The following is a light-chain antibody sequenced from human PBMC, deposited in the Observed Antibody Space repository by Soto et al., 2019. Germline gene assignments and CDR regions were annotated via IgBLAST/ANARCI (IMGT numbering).Light chain of an antibody. CDR1: SRDVGSYNL. V-gene: IGLV2-23*01. Sequence: QSALTKPASVSGSPGQSITISCTGTSRDVGSYNLVSWYQQHPGKAPKLMIYEGSKRPSGVSNRFSGSKSGNTASLTISGLQAEDEADYYCCSYAGSSIPFGGGTKLTVL. CDR3: CSYAGSSIP. J-gene: IGLJ2*01. CDR2: EGS.